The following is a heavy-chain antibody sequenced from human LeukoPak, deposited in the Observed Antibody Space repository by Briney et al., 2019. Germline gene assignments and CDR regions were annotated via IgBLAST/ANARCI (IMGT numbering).Heavy chain of an antibody. CDR3: ARGDWGMYYFDY. Sequence: GGSLRLSCAASGFTFSSYWMSWVRQAPGKGLEWVANIKQDGSEKYYVDSVKGRFTISRDNSKNTLYLQMNSLRAEDTAVYYCARGDWGMYYFDYWGQGTLVTVSS. D-gene: IGHD7-27*01. CDR1: GFTFSSYW. CDR2: IKQDGSEK. J-gene: IGHJ4*02. V-gene: IGHV3-7*01.